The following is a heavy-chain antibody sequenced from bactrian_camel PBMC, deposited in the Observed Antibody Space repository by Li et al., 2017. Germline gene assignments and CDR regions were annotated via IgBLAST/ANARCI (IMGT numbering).Heavy chain of an antibody. Sequence: VQLVESGGGSVQEGGSLLLSCVASGLTFYGSDMGWCRQVPGNECELVATLSADSPTYYADSVKGRFTISRDLANSTLYLQMNSLKPEDTAMYYCAANVPIQLGAVKYCQTAREGTWGQGTQVTVS. J-gene: IGHJ6*01. CDR2: LSADSPT. V-gene: IGHV3S55*01. CDR3: AANVPIQLGAVKYCQTAREGT. D-gene: IGHD1*01. CDR1: GLTFYGSD.